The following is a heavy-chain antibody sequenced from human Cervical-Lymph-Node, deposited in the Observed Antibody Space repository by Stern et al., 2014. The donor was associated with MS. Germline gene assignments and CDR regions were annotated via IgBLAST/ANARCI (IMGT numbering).Heavy chain of an antibody. J-gene: IGHJ4*02. D-gene: IGHD6-25*01. CDR2: IYYTGST. CDR3: ARLHQRDYLDY. Sequence: MQLVESGPGLVKPSETLSLTCTVSGGSISSSYWSWIRQPPGKGLEWIGYIYYTGSTNYIPSLRSRLIMSVDKSRNQFSLKLRSVTAADTAVYYCARLHQRDYLDYWGQGTLVTVSS. V-gene: IGHV4-59*08. CDR1: GGSISSSY.